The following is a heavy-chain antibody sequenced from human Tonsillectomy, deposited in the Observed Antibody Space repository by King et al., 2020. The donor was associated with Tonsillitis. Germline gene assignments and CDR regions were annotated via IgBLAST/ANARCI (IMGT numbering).Heavy chain of an antibody. V-gene: IGHV4-59*01. Sequence: VQQQESGPGLVKPSETLSLTCTVSGGSISSYYWSWIRQPPGKGLEWIGYIYYSGSTNYNPSLKSRVTISVDTSKNQFSLKLSSVTAADTAVYYCARGGDWFDPWGQGTLVTVSS. CDR2: IYYSGST. CDR1: GGSISSYY. CDR3: ARGGDWFDP. J-gene: IGHJ5*02. D-gene: IGHD3-16*01.